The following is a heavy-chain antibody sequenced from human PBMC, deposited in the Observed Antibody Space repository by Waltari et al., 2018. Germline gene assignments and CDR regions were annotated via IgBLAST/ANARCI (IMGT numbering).Heavy chain of an antibody. Sequence: QVQLQESGPGLVKPSETLSLTCTVSGGSISSYYWSWIRQPPGKGLEWIGYIYYSGSTTYNPSLKSRVTISVDTSKNQFSLKLSSVTAADTAVYYCARGSEYYYDSSGYNYWGQGTLVTVSS. J-gene: IGHJ4*02. D-gene: IGHD3-22*01. V-gene: IGHV4-59*01. CDR1: GGSISSYY. CDR2: IYYSGST. CDR3: ARGSEYYYDSSGYNY.